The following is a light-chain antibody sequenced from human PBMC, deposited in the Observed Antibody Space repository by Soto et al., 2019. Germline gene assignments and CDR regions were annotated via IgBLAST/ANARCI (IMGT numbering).Light chain of an antibody. CDR2: EVN. CDR1: SSDIGDYNH. J-gene: IGLJ3*02. CDR3: SSWTRTTNPWV. Sequence: QSVLTQPASVSGSPGQSITISCTGTSSDIGDYNHVSWYQKYPGKAPKLMIYEVNNRPSGVSNRFSGSKSGNTASLTISGPQAEDEGDYYCSSWTRTTNPWVFGGGTKVTVL. V-gene: IGLV2-14*01.